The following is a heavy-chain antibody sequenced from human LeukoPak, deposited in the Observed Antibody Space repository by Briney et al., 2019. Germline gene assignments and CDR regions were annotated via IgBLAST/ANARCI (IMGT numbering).Heavy chain of an antibody. D-gene: IGHD3-22*01. V-gene: IGHV4-34*01. J-gene: IGHJ5*02. CDR3: ARLYDSSGYSWYNWFDP. CDR1: GGSFSGYY. CDR2: INHSGST. Sequence: PSETLTLTCAVDGGSFSGYYWSWIRQPPGKGLEWIGEINHSGSTNYNPSLKSRVTISVDTSKNQFSLKLSSVTAADTAVYYCARLYDSSGYSWYNWFDPWGQGTLVTVSS.